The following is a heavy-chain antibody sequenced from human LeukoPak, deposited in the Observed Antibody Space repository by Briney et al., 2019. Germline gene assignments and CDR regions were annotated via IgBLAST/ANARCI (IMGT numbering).Heavy chain of an antibody. D-gene: IGHD2-2*01. CDR1: GGTFSSYA. CDR2: IIPILGIA. Sequence: ASVKVSCKASGGTFSSYAISWVRQAPGQGLEWMGRIIPILGIANYAQKFQGRVTITADKSTSTAYMELSSPRSEDTAVYYCARDSPTRPERNGMDVWGQGTTVTVSS. V-gene: IGHV1-69*04. J-gene: IGHJ6*02. CDR3: ARDSPTRPERNGMDV.